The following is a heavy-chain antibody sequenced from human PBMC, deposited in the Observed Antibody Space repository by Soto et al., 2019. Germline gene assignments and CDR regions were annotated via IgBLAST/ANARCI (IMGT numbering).Heavy chain of an antibody. CDR3: ARYDFAEYFQH. V-gene: IGHV4-30-2*01. CDR2: IYHSGST. Sequence: QLQLQESGSGLVKPSQTLSLTCAVSGGSISSGGYSWSWIRQPPGKGLEWIGYIYHSGSTYYNPSLTGRVTISVDRSKNQFSLKLSSVTAADTAVYFCARYDFAEYFQHWGQGTLVTVSS. CDR1: GGSISSGGYS. D-gene: IGHD3-3*01. J-gene: IGHJ1*01.